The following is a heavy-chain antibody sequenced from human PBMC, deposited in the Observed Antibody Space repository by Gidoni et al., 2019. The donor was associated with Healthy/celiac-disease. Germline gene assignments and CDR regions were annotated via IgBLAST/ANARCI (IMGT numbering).Heavy chain of an antibody. CDR3: TSQRGYSYGYGDY. D-gene: IGHD5-18*01. CDR1: GFTFGDYA. CDR2: IRSKAYGGTT. Sequence: EVQLVESGGGLVKPGRSLSLSCTASGFTFGDYAMSWFRQAPGKGLEWVGFIRSKAYGGTTEYAASVKGRFTISRDDSKSIAYLQMNSLKTEDTAVYYCTSQRGYSYGYGDYWGQGTLVTVSS. J-gene: IGHJ4*02. V-gene: IGHV3-49*05.